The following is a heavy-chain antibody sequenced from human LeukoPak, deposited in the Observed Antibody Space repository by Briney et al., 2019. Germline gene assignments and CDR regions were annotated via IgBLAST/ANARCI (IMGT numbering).Heavy chain of an antibody. CDR2: IKQDESER. V-gene: IGHV3-7*01. CDR3: ARLSAYYYGSYFYYYMDV. CDR1: GFSFSSYW. Sequence: GGSLRLSCEGSGFSFSSYWMTWVRQSPGKGPEWVANIKQDESERYTVDSVKGRFTISRDNAKNSVYLHMNSLRAEDTALYYCARLSAYYYGSYFYYYMDVWGKGTTVTVSS. D-gene: IGHD3-10*01. J-gene: IGHJ6*03.